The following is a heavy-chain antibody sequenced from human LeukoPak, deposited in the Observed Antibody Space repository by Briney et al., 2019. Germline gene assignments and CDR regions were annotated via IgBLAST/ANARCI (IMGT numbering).Heavy chain of an antibody. V-gene: IGHV3-21*01. CDR1: GFTFSSYW. D-gene: IGHD2-2*01. J-gene: IGHJ4*02. CDR2: ISSSSSYI. Sequence: GGSLRLSCAASGFTFSSYWMSWVRQAPGKGLEWVSSISSSSSYIYYADSVKGRFTISRDNAKNSLYLQMNSLRAEDTAVYYCARDVGDIVVVPAAILDYWGQGTLVTVSS. CDR3: ARDVGDIVVVPAAILDY.